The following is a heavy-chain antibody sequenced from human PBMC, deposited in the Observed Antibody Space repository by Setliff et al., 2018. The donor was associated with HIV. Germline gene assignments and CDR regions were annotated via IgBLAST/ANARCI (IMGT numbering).Heavy chain of an antibody. CDR1: GGSFSDYH. D-gene: IGHD3-3*01. Sequence: SETLSLTCAVYGGSFSDYHWSWIRQTPGKGLEWLGEINHSGSTAYNLALESRVSMSIETSKNQFSLKLTSVTAADTAIYYCARGRDYTGSWFRPFYLDFWGHGNLVTVSS. V-gene: IGHV4-34*01. J-gene: IGHJ4*01. CDR3: ARGRDYTGSWFRPFYLDF. CDR2: INHSGST.